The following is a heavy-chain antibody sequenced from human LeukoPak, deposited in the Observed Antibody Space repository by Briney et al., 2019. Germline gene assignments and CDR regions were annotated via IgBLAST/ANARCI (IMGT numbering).Heavy chain of an antibody. J-gene: IGHJ4*02. V-gene: IGHV3-23*01. CDR3: ATLPITMIRGGVGY. CDR1: GFTFSSYA. D-gene: IGHD3-10*01. Sequence: GGSLRLSCAASGFTFSSYAMSWVRQAPGKGLEWVSAISGSGGSTYYADSVKGRFTISRDNSKNTLYLQMNSLRAEDTAMYYCATLPITMIRGGVGYWGQGTLVTVSS. CDR2: ISGSGGST.